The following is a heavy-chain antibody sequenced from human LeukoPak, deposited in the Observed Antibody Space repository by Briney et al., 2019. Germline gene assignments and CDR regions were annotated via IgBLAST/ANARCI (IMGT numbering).Heavy chain of an antibody. Sequence: GGSLGLSCAASGFTVSSNYMSWVRQAPGKGLEWVSLIYSGGRIFYADSVKGRFIISTDNSKNTLYLQMNSLRAEDTAVYYCASGFSYGKVDYCGQGALVAASS. CDR2: IYSGGRI. V-gene: IGHV3-66*01. J-gene: IGHJ4*02. D-gene: IGHD5-18*01. CDR1: GFTVSSNY. CDR3: ASGFSYGKVDY.